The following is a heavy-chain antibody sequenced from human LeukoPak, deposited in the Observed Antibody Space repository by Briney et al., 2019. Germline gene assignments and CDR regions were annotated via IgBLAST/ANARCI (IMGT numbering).Heavy chain of an antibody. CDR3: ARDFPIYCSSTSCYRSGWFDP. Sequence: SVKVSCKASGGTFSSYAISWVRQAPGQGLEWMGGIIPIFGTDNYVQKFQGRVTITTDESTSTGYMELSSLRSEDTAVYYCARDFPIYCSSTSCYRSGWFDPWGQGTLVTVSS. D-gene: IGHD2-2*01. V-gene: IGHV1-69*05. CDR2: IIPIFGTD. CDR1: GGTFSSYA. J-gene: IGHJ5*02.